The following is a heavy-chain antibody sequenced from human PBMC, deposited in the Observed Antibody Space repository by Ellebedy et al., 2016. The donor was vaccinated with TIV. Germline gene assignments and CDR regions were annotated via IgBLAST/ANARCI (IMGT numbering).Heavy chain of an antibody. CDR3: GRYARGFYGIDV. J-gene: IGHJ6*02. D-gene: IGHD2-2*01. CDR1: GFSFKTYG. CDR2: MSYDGSNK. Sequence: GESLKISXAASGFSFKTYGMHWVRQSPGKGLEWVALMSYDGSNKYYRDSVKGRFTISRDNSKNTLYLQMNSLRAEDTAVYYCGRYARGFYGIDVWGQGTTVIVSS. V-gene: IGHV3-30*03.